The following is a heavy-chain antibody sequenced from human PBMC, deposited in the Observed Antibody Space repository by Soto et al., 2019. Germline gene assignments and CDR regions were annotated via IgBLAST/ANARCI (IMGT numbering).Heavy chain of an antibody. D-gene: IGHD6-19*01. Sequence: SETLSLTCTVSGGSISSYYWSWIRQPPGKGLEWIGYIYYSGSTNYNPSLKSRVTISVDTSKNQFSLKLSSVTAADTAVYYCARDRRIAVAGTGNNWFDPWGQGTLVTVSS. CDR2: IYYSGST. CDR3: ARDRRIAVAGTGNNWFDP. CDR1: GGSISSYY. V-gene: IGHV4-59*01. J-gene: IGHJ5*02.